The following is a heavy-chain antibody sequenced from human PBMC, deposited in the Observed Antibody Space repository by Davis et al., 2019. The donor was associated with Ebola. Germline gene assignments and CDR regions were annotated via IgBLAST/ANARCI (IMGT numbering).Heavy chain of an antibody. CDR1: GGSFSDYY. CDR2: INHSGST. V-gene: IGHV4-34*01. J-gene: IGHJ6*02. CDR3: ARGRSSSWLRYYYYGMYV. D-gene: IGHD6-13*01. Sequence: MPSETLSLTCAVYGGSFSDYYWSWIRQPPGKGLEWIGEINHSGSTNYNPSLKSRVTISVDTSKNQFSLKLSSVTAADTAVYYCARGRSSSWLRYYYYGMYVWGQGTTVTVSS.